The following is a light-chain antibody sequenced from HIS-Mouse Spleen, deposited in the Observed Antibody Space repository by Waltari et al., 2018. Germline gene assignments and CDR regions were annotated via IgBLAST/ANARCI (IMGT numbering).Light chain of an antibody. V-gene: IGLV2-14*03. CDR3: SSYTSSSFNVV. J-gene: IGLJ2*01. CDR2: DVS. CDR1: SSDVGGYNH. Sequence: QSALTQPASVSGSPGQPTTLSCTGTSSDVGGYNHLPWYQQHPGKAPKLMIYDVSNRPSRVSNRFSGSKSDNTASLTISGLQAEDEADYYCSSYTSSSFNVVFGGGTKLTVL.